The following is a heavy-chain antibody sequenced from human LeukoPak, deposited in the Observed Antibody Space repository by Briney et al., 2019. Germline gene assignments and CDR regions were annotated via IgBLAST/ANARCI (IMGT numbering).Heavy chain of an antibody. CDR1: GFTFSSYW. V-gene: IGHV3-7*01. Sequence: GGSLRLSCAASGFTFSSYWMSWVRQAPGKGLEWVANIKQDGSEKYYVDSVKGRFTVSRDNAKNSLYLQMNSLRAEDTAVYYCARERGFFHDTSGPYWGQGTLVTVSS. CDR2: IKQDGSEK. CDR3: ARERGFFHDTSGPY. J-gene: IGHJ4*02. D-gene: IGHD3-22*01.